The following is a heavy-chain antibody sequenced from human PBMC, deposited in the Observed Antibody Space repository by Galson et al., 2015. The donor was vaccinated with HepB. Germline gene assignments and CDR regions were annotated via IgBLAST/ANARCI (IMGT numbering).Heavy chain of an antibody. V-gene: IGHV1-18*01. D-gene: IGHD2-2*01. Sequence: SVKVSCKASGYTFTSYGISWVRQAPGQGLEWMGWISAYNGNTNYAQKLQGRVTMTTDTSTSTAYMELRSLRSDDTAVYYCARGVVVVPAAINYYYYYYMDVWGKGTTVTVSS. CDR1: GYTFTSYG. CDR2: ISAYNGNT. CDR3: ARGVVVVPAAINYYYYYYMDV. J-gene: IGHJ6*03.